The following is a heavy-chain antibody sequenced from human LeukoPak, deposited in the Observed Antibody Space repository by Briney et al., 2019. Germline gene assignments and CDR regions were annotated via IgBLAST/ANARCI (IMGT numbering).Heavy chain of an antibody. CDR1: GVSFSSHF. V-gene: IGHV4-59*11. D-gene: IGHD1-1*01. Sequence: SETLSLTCTVSGVSFSSHFWTWIRQAPGKGLEWIGNIFFSGSTHYNPSLKSRVTMSIDTSKSQFSLKLNSLTAADTAVYYCASDRTGLYYLDQWGQGTLVTVSS. J-gene: IGHJ4*02. CDR3: ASDRTGLYYLDQ. CDR2: IFFSGST.